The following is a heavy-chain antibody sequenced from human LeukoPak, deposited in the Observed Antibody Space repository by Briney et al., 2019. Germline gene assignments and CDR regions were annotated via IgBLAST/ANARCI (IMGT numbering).Heavy chain of an antibody. CDR1: GFTFSGYW. CDR3: ARGRKDWYVDL. J-gene: IGHJ2*01. V-gene: IGHV3-74*01. D-gene: IGHD1-14*01. CDR2: INSDGSST. Sequence: GGSLRLSCAASGFTFSGYWMHWVRQAPGKGLVWVSRINSDGSSTSYADSVKGRFTISRDNAKNTLYLQMNSLRAEDTAVHYCARGRKDWYVDLWGRGTLVTVSS.